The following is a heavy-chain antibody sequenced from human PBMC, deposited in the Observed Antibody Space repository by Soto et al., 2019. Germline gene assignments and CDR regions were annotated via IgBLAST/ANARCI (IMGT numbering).Heavy chain of an antibody. CDR2: MNPNSGNT. D-gene: IGHD3-3*01. Sequence: GASVKVSCKDSGYTFTSYDINWVRQATGQGLEWMGWMNPNSGNTGYAQKFQGRVTMTRNTSISTAHMELSSLRSEDTAVYYCARVLSWASYYDFWSGYYNYYYYGMDVWGQGTTVTVSS. CDR3: ARVLSWASYYDFWSGYYNYYYYGMDV. J-gene: IGHJ6*02. V-gene: IGHV1-8*01. CDR1: GYTFTSYD.